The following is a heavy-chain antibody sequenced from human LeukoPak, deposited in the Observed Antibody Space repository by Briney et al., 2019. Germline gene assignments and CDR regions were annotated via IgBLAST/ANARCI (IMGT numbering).Heavy chain of an antibody. CDR1: GFTFSSYA. V-gene: IGHV3-23*01. CDR3: VKLLAVPVSSRFDY. CDR2: ISGSGGST. D-gene: IGHD2-15*01. J-gene: IGHJ4*02. Sequence: GGSLRLSCAASGFTFSSYAMSWVRQAPGKGLEWVSAISGSGGSTYYADSVKGRFTISRDNSKNTLYLQMNSLRAEDTAVYYCVKLLAVPVSSRFDYWGQGTLVTVSS.